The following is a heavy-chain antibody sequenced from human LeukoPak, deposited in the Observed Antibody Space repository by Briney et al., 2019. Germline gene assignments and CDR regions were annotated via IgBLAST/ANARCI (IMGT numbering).Heavy chain of an antibody. V-gene: IGHV1-18*01. Sequence: GASVRVSCQAIGYTFTSYGVSWVRQAPGQGLEWMGWVSAYNGDTNYAQNLQGRVTMTTDTSTSTAYMELRRLRSDDTAVYYCARDAAIVAVPAAFRDFWGQGTLVTISS. J-gene: IGHJ4*02. CDR1: GYTFTSYG. CDR3: ARDAAIVAVPAAFRDF. D-gene: IGHD2-2*01. CDR2: VSAYNGDT.